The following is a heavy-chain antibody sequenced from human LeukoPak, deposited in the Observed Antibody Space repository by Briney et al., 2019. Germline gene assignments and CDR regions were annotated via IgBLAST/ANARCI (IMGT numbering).Heavy chain of an antibody. D-gene: IGHD1-26*01. CDR2: INPSGGST. V-gene: IGHV1-46*01. J-gene: IGHJ4*02. CDR1: GYTFTIYY. CDR3: AAYSGSFDYVY. Sequence: ASVKVSFKASGYTFTIYYMHWVRQAPGQGLEWMGIINPSGGSTSYAQKFQGRVTMTRDTSTSTVYMELSSLRSEDTAVYYCAAYSGSFDYVYWGQGTLVTVSS.